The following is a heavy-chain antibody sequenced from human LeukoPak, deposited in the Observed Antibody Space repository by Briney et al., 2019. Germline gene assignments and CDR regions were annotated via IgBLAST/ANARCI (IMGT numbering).Heavy chain of an antibody. CDR2: ISSSSSYI. J-gene: IGHJ4*02. V-gene: IGHV3-21*01. CDR3: ARERWYMDY. CDR1: GFTSSTAW. D-gene: IGHD4-23*01. Sequence: GGSLRLSCAVSGFTSSTAWLTWVRQAPGKGLEWVSSISSSSSYIYYADSVKGRFTISRDNAKNSLYLQMNSLRAEDTAVYYCARERWYMDYWGQGTLVTVSS.